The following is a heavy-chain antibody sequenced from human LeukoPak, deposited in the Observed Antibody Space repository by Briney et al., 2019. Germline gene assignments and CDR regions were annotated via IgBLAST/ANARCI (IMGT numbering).Heavy chain of an antibody. J-gene: IGHJ4*02. CDR3: ARDQGS. CDR2: ISSCSSTI. CDR1: GFTFSSYS. D-gene: IGHD3-10*01. Sequence: TGGSLRLSCAASGFTFSSYSMNWVRQAPGMGLEWVSYISSCSSTIYYADSVKGRFTISRDNAKNSLYLQMNSLRAEDTAVYYCARDQGSWGQGTLVTVSS. V-gene: IGHV3-48*04.